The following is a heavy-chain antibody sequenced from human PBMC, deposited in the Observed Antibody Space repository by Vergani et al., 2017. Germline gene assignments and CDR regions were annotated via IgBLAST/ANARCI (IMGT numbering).Heavy chain of an antibody. J-gene: IGHJ3*02. CDR1: GGTFSRYA. CDR2: IIPIFGTA. CDR3: AREDSSGYYYNDAFDI. D-gene: IGHD3-22*01. V-gene: IGHV1-69*06. Sequence: QVQLVQSGAEVKKPGSSVKVSCKASGGTFSRYAISWVRQAPGQGLEWMGGIIPIFGTANYAQKFQGRVTITADKSTSTAYMEMRSLRSGDTAVYYCAREDSSGYYYNDAFDIWGQGTMVTVSS.